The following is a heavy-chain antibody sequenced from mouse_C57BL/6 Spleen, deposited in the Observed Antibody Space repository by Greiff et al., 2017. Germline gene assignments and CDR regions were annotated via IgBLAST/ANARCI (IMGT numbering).Heavy chain of an antibody. Sequence: VQLQQPGAELVRPGSSVKLSCKASGYTFTSYWMDWVKQRPGQGLEWIGNIYPSDSETHYNQKFKDKATLTVDKSSSTAYMQLSSLTSEDSAVYYCARRSNYDAMDYWGQGTSVTVSS. D-gene: IGHD2-5*01. CDR2: IYPSDSET. CDR3: ARRSNYDAMDY. CDR1: GYTFTSYW. V-gene: IGHV1-61*01. J-gene: IGHJ4*01.